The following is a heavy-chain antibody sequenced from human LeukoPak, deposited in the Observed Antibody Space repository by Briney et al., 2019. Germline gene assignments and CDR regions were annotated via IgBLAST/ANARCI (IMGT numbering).Heavy chain of an antibody. V-gene: IGHV3-30-3*01. CDR3: ARVRTGNKWLILPADPFDI. CDR1: GFTFSTYA. D-gene: IGHD6-19*01. CDR2: ISYDGSNK. J-gene: IGHJ3*02. Sequence: PGGSLRLSCAASGFTFSTYAMHWVRQAPGKGLKWVAVISYDGSNKDHADSVEGRFTISRDNSENTLYLQMNSLGPEDTAIYYCARVRTGNKWLILPADPFDIWGQGTKVTVSP.